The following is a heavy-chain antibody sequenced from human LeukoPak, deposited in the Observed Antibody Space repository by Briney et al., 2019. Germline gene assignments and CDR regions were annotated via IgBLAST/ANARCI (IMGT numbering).Heavy chain of an antibody. CDR2: IYTSGST. J-gene: IGHJ4*02. CDR3: AKREGYCSGGSCSYYFDY. CDR1: GGSISSYY. D-gene: IGHD2-15*01. V-gene: IGHV4-4*07. Sequence: PSETLSLTCTVSGGSISSYYWSWIRQPAGKGLEWIGRIYTSGSTNYNPSLKSRVTMSVDTSKNQFSLKLSSVTAADTAVYYCAKREGYCSGGSCSYYFDYWGQGTLVTVSS.